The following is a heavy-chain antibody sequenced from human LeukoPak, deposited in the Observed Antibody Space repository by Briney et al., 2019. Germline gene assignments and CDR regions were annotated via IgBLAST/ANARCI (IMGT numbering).Heavy chain of an antibody. CDR3: ARDQGGPAATYYYYYGMDV. CDR1: GFTFSSYA. D-gene: IGHD2-15*01. J-gene: IGHJ6*02. CDR2: IKQDGSEK. V-gene: IGHV3-7*01. Sequence: PGGSLRLSCAASGFTFSSYAMSWVRQAPGKGLEWVANIKQDGSEKYYVDSVEGRFTISRDNAKNSLYLQMNSLRAEDTAVYYCARDQGGPAATYYYYYGMDVWGQGTTVTVSS.